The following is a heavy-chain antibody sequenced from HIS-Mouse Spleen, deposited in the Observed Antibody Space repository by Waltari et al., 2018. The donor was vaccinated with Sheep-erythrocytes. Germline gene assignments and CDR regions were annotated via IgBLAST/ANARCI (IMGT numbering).Heavy chain of an antibody. D-gene: IGHD6-13*01. V-gene: IGHV1-18*01. CDR3: ARLPGSWYVDY. CDR2: VGANNGTT. J-gene: IGHJ4*02. Sequence: QVQLVQSGAEVKKPGASVKVSCKASGYTFTSYGISWGRQAPGQGLEWMGGVGANNGTTTNAQTLQGRVTMTTDTSTSTAYIELRSLRSNDTALYYCARLPGSWYVDYWGQGTLVTVSS. CDR1: GYTFTSYG.